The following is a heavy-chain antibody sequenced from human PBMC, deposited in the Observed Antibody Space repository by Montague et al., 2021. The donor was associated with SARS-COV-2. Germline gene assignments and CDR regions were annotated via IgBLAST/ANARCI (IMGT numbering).Heavy chain of an antibody. CDR3: AKNREKVWCGEGRDSMDV. V-gene: IGHV3-30*18. J-gene: IGHJ6*02. Sequence: SLRLSCAASGFTFNNFAMHWVRQAPGKGLVWVSVITNDGSITYYADYLMGRFTISRESSKETLYMQMNSPSSADTAVYYCAKNREKVWCGEGRDSMDVWGQGTMVIVSS. CDR2: ITNDGSIT. D-gene: IGHD3-10*01. CDR1: GFTFNNFA.